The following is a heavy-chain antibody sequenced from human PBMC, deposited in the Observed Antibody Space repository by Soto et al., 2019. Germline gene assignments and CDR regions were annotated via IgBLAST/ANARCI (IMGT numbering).Heavy chain of an antibody. CDR1: GYTFTSYG. V-gene: IGHV1-18*01. CDR3: ARGHAHGYYYYMDV. CDR2: ISAYNGNT. J-gene: IGHJ6*03. Sequence: ASVKVSCKASGYTFTSYGISWVRQAPGQGLEWMGWISAYNGNTNYAQKLQGRVTMTTDTSASTAYMELSSLRSEDTAVYYCARGHAHGYYYYMDVWGKGTTVTVSS.